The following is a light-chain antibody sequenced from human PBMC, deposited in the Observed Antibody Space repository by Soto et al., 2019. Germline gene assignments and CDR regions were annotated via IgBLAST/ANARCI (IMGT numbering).Light chain of an antibody. J-gene: IGLJ1*01. CDR3: SSYTTSNTRQIV. V-gene: IGLV2-14*01. CDR1: SSDVGGYNY. Sequence: QSVLTQPASVSGSPGQSITISCTGTSSDVGGYNYVSWNQQHPGKAQKFIIYDESNRPSGGSNRISGSKSGKTASLKISGLQAEDEADYYCSSYTTSNTRQIVFGTGTKVTVL. CDR2: DES.